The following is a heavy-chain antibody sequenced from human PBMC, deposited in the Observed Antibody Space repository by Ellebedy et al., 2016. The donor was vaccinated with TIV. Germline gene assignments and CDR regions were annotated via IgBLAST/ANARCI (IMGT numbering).Heavy chain of an antibody. Sequence: AASVKVSCKASGGTFSRHVISWVRQATGQGLEWMGWMNPNSGNTGYAQKFQGRVTMTRNTSISTAYMELSSLSSEDTAVYYCARAPPPRGDRSADAFDIWGQGTMVTVSS. CDR2: MNPNSGNT. CDR3: ARAPPPRGDRSADAFDI. J-gene: IGHJ3*02. CDR1: GGTFSRHV. V-gene: IGHV1-8*01. D-gene: IGHD7-27*01.